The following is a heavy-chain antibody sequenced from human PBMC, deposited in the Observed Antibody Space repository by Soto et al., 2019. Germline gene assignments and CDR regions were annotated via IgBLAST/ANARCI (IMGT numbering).Heavy chain of an antibody. Sequence: ASVKVSCKASGYTFTSYYMHWVRQAPGQGLEGMGIINPSGGSTSYAQKFQGRVTMTTDTSTSTVYMELSSLRSEDTAVYSCARALYCSSTSCYERGLYYFDYWGQGTLVTVSS. D-gene: IGHD2-2*01. V-gene: IGHV1-46*01. CDR1: GYTFTSYY. CDR2: INPSGGST. J-gene: IGHJ4*02. CDR3: ARALYCSSTSCYERGLYYFDY.